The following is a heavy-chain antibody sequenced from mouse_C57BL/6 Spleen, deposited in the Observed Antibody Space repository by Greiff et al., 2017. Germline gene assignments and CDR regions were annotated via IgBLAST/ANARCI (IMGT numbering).Heavy chain of an antibody. D-gene: IGHD2-5*01. V-gene: IGHV1-59*01. CDR2: IDPSDSYT. CDR3: ARWDYSNYDPDY. Sequence: VQLQQPGAELVRPGTSVKLSCKASGYTFTSYWMHWVKQRPGHGLEWIGVIDPSDSYTNYNQKFKGKATLTVDTSSSTAYMQLSSLTSEDSAVYYCARWDYSNYDPDYWGQGTTLTVSS. CDR1: GYTFTSYW. J-gene: IGHJ2*01.